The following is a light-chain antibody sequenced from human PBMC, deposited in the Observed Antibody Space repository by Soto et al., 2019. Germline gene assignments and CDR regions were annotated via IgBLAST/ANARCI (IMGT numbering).Light chain of an antibody. J-gene: IGKJ2*01. CDR3: QQSYTAPYT. CDR1: QSSSNY. CDR2: AAS. V-gene: IGKV1-39*01. Sequence: IQMTQSPSSLSASVGDRVTITCRASQSSSNYLNWYQQKPGKAPKLLIYAASSLQSGVTARFSGSGSGTYFTLTISSLQPEDFATYYCQQSYTAPYTFGQGTNLEIK.